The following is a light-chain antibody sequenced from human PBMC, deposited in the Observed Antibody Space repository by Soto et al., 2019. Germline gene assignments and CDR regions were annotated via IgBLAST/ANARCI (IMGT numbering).Light chain of an antibody. CDR3: QQYNNWPLT. V-gene: IGKV3-15*01. CDR1: QSFSSN. J-gene: IGKJ4*02. Sequence: EIVMTQSPATLSASPGERVTISCRASQSFSSNLACYQQKPGQAPTLLIYGASTVATGIPARFSGSGSGTEFTLTISSLQSEDFAVYYCQQYNNWPLTFGGGTKVEIK. CDR2: GAS.